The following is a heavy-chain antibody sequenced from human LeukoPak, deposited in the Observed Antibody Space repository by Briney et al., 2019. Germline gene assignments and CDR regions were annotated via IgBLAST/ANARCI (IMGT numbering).Heavy chain of an antibody. V-gene: IGHV1-24*01. Sequence: ASVKLSCKVSGYTLTALSMNWVRQAPGIGLEWMGGFDPEVGETIYAQKFKGRVTMTEDTSTETAYMELSSLRSEDTAVYYCATDRLGYCSSTSCTTTDYWGQGTLVTVSS. CDR1: GYTLTALS. CDR3: ATDRLGYCSSTSCTTTDY. D-gene: IGHD2-2*01. CDR2: FDPEVGET. J-gene: IGHJ4*02.